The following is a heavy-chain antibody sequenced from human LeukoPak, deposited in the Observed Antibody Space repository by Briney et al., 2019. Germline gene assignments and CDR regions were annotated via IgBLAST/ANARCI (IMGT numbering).Heavy chain of an antibody. D-gene: IGHD2-2*01. V-gene: IGHV4-38-2*02. CDR2: IYHSGST. Sequence: SETLSLTCTVSGYSISSGYYWGWIRQPPGKGLEWIGSIYHSGSTYYNPSLKSRVTISVDTSKNQFSLKLSSVTAADTAAYYCARACSSTSCPDDYFDYWGQGTLVTVSS. CDR1: GYSISSGYY. J-gene: IGHJ4*02. CDR3: ARACSSTSCPDDYFDY.